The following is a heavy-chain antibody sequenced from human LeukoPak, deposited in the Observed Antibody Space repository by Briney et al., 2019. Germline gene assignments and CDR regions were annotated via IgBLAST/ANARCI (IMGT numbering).Heavy chain of an antibody. D-gene: IGHD6-13*01. CDR1: GYTFTCYY. CDR3: AREAPAGQFEYFQH. V-gene: IGHV1-2*02. CDR2: INPNSGGT. J-gene: IGHJ1*01. Sequence: AAVKVSCKASGYTFTCYYMHWVRQAPGQGLAWMGWINPNSGGTNYAQKFQGRVTMTRDTSISTAYMELSRLRSDDTAVYYCAREAPAGQFEYFQHWGQGTLVTVSS.